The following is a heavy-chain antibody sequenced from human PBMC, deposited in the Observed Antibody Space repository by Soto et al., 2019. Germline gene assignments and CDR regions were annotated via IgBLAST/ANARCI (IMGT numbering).Heavy chain of an antibody. Sequence: ASVKVSCKASGYTFTVYYIHCVLQAPGQGLEWVGEISPKSGGTRYAQKFQGRVTMTKDTSITTVYMELSNLSPDDTAVYYCGRGRSGELVVFYWGQGTLVTVSS. V-gene: IGHV1-2*02. CDR2: ISPKSGGT. J-gene: IGHJ4*02. D-gene: IGHD1-7*01. CDR3: GRGRSGELVVFY. CDR1: GYTFTVYY.